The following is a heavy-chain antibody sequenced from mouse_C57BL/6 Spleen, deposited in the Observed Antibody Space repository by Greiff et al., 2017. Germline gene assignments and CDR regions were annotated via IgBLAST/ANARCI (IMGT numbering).Heavy chain of an antibody. D-gene: IGHD1-1*01. CDR3: TRDPYGYAMDY. V-gene: IGHV5-9-1*02. Sequence: EVQGVESGEGLVKPGGSLKLSCAASGFTFSSYAMSWVRQTPEKRLEWVAYISSGGDYIYYADTVKGRFTISRDNARNTLYLQMSSLKSEDTAMYYCTRDPYGYAMDYWGQGTSVTVSS. J-gene: IGHJ4*01. CDR1: GFTFSSYA. CDR2: ISSGGDYI.